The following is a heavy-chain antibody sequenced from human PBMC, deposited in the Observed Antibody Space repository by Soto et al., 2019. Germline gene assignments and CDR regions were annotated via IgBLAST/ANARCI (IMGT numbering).Heavy chain of an antibody. CDR3: AREGGDSGSYYFDY. Sequence: ASVKVSCKASGYTSTGYYMHWVRQAPGQGLEWMGWINPNSGGTNYAQKFQGWVTMTRDTSISTAYMELSRLRSDDTAVYYCAREGGDSGSYYFDYWGQGTLVTVSS. J-gene: IGHJ4*02. CDR1: GYTSTGYY. V-gene: IGHV1-2*04. D-gene: IGHD1-26*01. CDR2: INPNSGGT.